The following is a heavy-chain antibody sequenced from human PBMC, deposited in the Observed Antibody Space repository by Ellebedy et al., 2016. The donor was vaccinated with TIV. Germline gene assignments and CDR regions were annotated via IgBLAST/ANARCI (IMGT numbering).Heavy chain of an antibody. CDR2: INSDGSST. D-gene: IGHD3-22*01. CDR3: ARPRTDSSGYYYSHDAFDI. CDR1: GFTFSSYW. Sequence: GGSLRLSXAASGFTFSSYWMHWVRQAPGKGLVWVSRINSDGSSTSYADSVKGRFTISRDNAKNTLYLQMNSLRAEDTAVYYCARPRTDSSGYYYSHDAFDIWGQGTMVTVSS. J-gene: IGHJ3*02. V-gene: IGHV3-74*01.